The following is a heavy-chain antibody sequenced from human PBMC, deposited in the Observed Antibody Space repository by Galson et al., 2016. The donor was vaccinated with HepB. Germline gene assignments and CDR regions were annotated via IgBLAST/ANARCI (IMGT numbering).Heavy chain of an antibody. D-gene: IGHD2-15*01. CDR3: TTVDPGRYSYYYYYAMDV. J-gene: IGHJ6*02. CDR1: GFTFSNAW. CDR2: IKSKTHGGTT. V-gene: IGHV3-15*01. Sequence: SLRLSCAASGFTFSNAWMSWVRQAPGKGLEWVGRIKSKTHGGTTDYAAPVKGRFTISRDDSKNTLYLQMNSLKPEDTAVYYCTTVDPGRYSYYYYYAMDVWGQGTTVTVSS.